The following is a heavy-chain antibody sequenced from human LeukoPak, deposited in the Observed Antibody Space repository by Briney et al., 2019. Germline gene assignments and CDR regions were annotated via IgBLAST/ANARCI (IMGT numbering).Heavy chain of an antibody. D-gene: IGHD4-17*01. CDR1: GFTFSSYA. CDR3: AKDLGDYGDYTYEY. V-gene: IGHV3-23*01. J-gene: IGHJ4*02. CDR2: ISGSGGST. Sequence: GGSLRLSCAASGFTFSSYAMSWVRQAPGKGLEWVSAISGSGGSTYYADSVKGRFTISRDNSKNTLYLQMNSLRAEDMAVYNCAKDLGDYGDYTYEYWGQGTLVTVSS.